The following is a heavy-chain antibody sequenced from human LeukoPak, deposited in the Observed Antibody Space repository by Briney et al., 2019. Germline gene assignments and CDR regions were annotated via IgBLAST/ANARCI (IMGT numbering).Heavy chain of an antibody. J-gene: IGHJ3*02. Sequence: GGSLRLSCAASGFTFRSYAMSWVRQAPGKGLEWISGITSGGRTYYADSVKGRFTISRDNSKNTLYLQMNSLRAEDTAVYYCARDRDSSGWADAFDIWGQGTMVTVSS. CDR1: GFTFRSYA. CDR2: ITSGGRT. D-gene: IGHD6-19*01. CDR3: ARDRDSSGWADAFDI. V-gene: IGHV3-23*01.